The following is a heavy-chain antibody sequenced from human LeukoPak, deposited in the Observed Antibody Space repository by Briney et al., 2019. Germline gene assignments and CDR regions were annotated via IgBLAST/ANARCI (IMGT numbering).Heavy chain of an antibody. CDR2: IKQDGSEK. D-gene: IGHD6-19*01. V-gene: IGHV3-7*01. Sequence: GGSLRLSCAASGFTVSSNYMSWVRQAPGKGLEWVANIKQDGSEKYYVDSVKGRFTISRDNAKNSLYLQMNSLRAEDTAVYYCAREVYSSGWYPDYFDYWGQGTLVTVSS. CDR3: AREVYSSGWYPDYFDY. CDR1: GFTVSSNY. J-gene: IGHJ4*02.